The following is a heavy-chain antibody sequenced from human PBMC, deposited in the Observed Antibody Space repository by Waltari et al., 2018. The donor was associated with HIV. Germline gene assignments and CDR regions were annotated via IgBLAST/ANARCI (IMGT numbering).Heavy chain of an antibody. D-gene: IGHD4-4*01. J-gene: IGHJ6*02. Sequence: QVQLQESGPGLVKPSQTLSLTCTVSGGSISSGSYYWSWIRQPAGKGLEWIGRIYTSGSTNYNPSLKSRVTISVDTSKNQFSLKLSSVTAADTAVYYCASTPTSASVTAGRRYYGMDVWGQGTTVTVSS. CDR1: GGSISSGSYY. CDR2: IYTSGST. V-gene: IGHV4-61*02. CDR3: ASTPTSASVTAGRRYYGMDV.